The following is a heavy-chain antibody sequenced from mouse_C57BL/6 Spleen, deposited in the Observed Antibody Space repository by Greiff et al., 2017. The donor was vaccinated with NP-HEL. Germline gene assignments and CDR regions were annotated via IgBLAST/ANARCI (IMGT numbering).Heavy chain of an antibody. CDR2: IDPANGNT. J-gene: IGHJ2*01. D-gene: IGHD1-1*01. CDR3: ALDYYYGSSYNFDY. Sequence: VHVKQSVAELVRPGASVKLSCTASGFNIKNTYMHWVKQRPEQGLEWIGRIDPANGNTKSAPKFQGKATITADTSSNPAYLQLSSLTSEDTAIYYCALDYYYGSSYNFDYWGQGTTLTVSS. V-gene: IGHV14-3*01. CDR1: GFNIKNTY.